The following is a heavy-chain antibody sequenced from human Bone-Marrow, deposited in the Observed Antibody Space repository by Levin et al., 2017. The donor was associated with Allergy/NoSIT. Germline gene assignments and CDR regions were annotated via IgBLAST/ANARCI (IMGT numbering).Heavy chain of an antibody. V-gene: IGHV3-23*01. D-gene: IGHD5-18*01. CDR3: AKGGGYSYAPYYFDY. Sequence: GESLKISCAASGFTFSSYAMSWVRQAPGKGLEWVSAISGSGGSTYYADSVKGRFTISRDNSKNTLYLQMNSLRAEDTAVYYCAKGGGYSYAPYYFDYWGQGTLVTVSS. J-gene: IGHJ4*02. CDR1: GFTFSSYA. CDR2: ISGSGGST.